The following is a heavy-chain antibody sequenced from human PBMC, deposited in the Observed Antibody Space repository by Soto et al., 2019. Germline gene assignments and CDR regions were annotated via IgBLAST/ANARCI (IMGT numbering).Heavy chain of an antibody. V-gene: IGHV1-18*04. Sequence: ASVKVSCKASGYTFTSYGISWVRQAPGQGLEWMGWISAYNGSTNYAQKLQGRVTMTTDTSTSTAYMELRSLRSDDTAAYFCARALRGHLITLWGQGTLVTVSS. CDR2: ISAYNGST. CDR3: ARALRGHLITL. D-gene: IGHD3-10*01. J-gene: IGHJ4*02. CDR1: GYTFTSYG.